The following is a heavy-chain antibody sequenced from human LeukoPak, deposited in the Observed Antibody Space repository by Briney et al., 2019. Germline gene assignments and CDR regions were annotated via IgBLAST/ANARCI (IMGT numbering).Heavy chain of an antibody. CDR2: IYHSGST. Sequence: SETLSLTCAVSGGSISSGGYSWSWIRQPPGKGLEWIGNIYHSGSTYYNPSLKSRVTISVDRSKNQFSLKLSSVTAADTAVYYCARGLGAVAVAAPFDYWGQGTLVTVSS. J-gene: IGHJ4*02. CDR3: ARGLGAVAVAAPFDY. D-gene: IGHD6-19*01. CDR1: GGSISSGGYS. V-gene: IGHV4-30-2*01.